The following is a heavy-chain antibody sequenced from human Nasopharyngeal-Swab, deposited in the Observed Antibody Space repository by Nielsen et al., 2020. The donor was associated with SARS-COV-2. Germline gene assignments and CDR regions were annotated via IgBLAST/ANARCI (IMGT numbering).Heavy chain of an antibody. CDR1: GFTFSSYA. CDR2: ISGSGGST. D-gene: IGHD3-10*01. CDR3: ARSYEYYYGSGSYYKSAQDY. J-gene: IGHJ4*02. V-gene: IGHV3-23*01. Sequence: GESLKISCAASGFTFSSYAMSWVRQAPGKGLEWVSAISGSGGSTYYADSVKGRFTISRDNSKNTLYLQMNSLRAEDTAVYYCARSYEYYYGSGSYYKSAQDYWGQGNLVTVSS.